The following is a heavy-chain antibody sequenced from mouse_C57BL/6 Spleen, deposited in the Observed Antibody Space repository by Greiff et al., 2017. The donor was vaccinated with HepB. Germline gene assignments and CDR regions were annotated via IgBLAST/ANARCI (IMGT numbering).Heavy chain of an antibody. CDR3: ARGGLYYGPRYFDV. Sequence: EVQLKESGGGLVKPGGSLKLSCAASGFTFSDYGMHWVRQAPEKGLEWVAYISSGSSTIYYADTVKGRFTISRDNAKNTLFLQMTSLRSEDTAMYYCARGGLYYGPRYFDVWGTGTTVTVSS. J-gene: IGHJ1*03. CDR1: GFTFSDYG. D-gene: IGHD1-2*01. CDR2: ISSGSSTI. V-gene: IGHV5-17*01.